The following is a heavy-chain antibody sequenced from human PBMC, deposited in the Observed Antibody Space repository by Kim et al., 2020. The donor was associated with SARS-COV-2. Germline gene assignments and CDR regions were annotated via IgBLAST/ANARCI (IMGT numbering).Heavy chain of an antibody. CDR1: GFPFSIYG. D-gene: IGHD2-15*01. J-gene: IGHJ4*01. CDR2: IWYDGTNK. Sequence: GSLRLSCAASGFPFSIYGMHWVRQAPDKGLEWVAFIWYDGTNKYYADSVKGRFTISRDNSKNTLYLQMNSLRAEDTAVYYCARHPEYCSGGTCYFYFDY. V-gene: IGHV3-33*01. CDR3: ARHPEYCSGGTCYFYFDY.